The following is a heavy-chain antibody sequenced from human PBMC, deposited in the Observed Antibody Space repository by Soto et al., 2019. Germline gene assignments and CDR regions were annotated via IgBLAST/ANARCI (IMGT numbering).Heavy chain of an antibody. D-gene: IGHD3-3*01. CDR1: GFSLTTRGWG. Sequence: QITLNESGPTQVKPRQTLTLTCTSSGFSLTTRGWGVGWTRQSPGKAPEWLAPIYWDDDKRYSPSLKSRLTITKDTSKNQVVLTMADLDPADTATYYCAHRVLRTVFGLVTTTAIYFDFWGQGTPVAVSS. J-gene: IGHJ4*02. CDR3: AHRVLRTVFGLVTTTAIYFDF. CDR2: IYWDDDK. V-gene: IGHV2-5*02.